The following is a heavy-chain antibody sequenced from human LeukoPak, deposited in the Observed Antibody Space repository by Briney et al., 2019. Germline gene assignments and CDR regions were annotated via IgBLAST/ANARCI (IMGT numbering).Heavy chain of an antibody. Sequence: PSDTLSLTCTVSGASITSRYWTWFRQPPGKGLEWIGHVYYTGSTNYNPSLKSRVTISVDTSKSQFSLKLSSVTAADTAVYYCARGEDSIRPFDYWGQGTLVTVSS. J-gene: IGHJ4*02. CDR2: VYYTGST. CDR3: ARGEDSIRPFDY. CDR1: GASITSRY. D-gene: IGHD1-26*01. V-gene: IGHV4-59*11.